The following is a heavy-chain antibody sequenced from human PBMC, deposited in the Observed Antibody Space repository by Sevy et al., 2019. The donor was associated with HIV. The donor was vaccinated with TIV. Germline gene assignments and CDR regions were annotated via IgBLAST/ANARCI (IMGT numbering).Heavy chain of an antibody. V-gene: IGHV3-11*01. Sequence: GGSLRLSCAASGFTFSDYYMSWIRQAPGKGLEWVSYISSSGSTIYYADSVKGRFTISRHNAKNSLYLQMNSLRVEDTALYYCARDCSSTSCLWGLDVWGQGTSVTVSS. D-gene: IGHD2-2*01. CDR3: ARDCSSTSCLWGLDV. J-gene: IGHJ6*02. CDR1: GFTFSDYY. CDR2: ISSSGSTI.